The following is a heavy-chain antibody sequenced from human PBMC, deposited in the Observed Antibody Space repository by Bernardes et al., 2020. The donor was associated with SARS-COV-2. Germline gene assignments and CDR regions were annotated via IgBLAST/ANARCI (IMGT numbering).Heavy chain of an antibody. CDR3: SRLARIHSRWSNQYYGMDV. Sequence: SETLSLTCTVSGGSISSSTYYWGWFLQPPGKGLEWLGTIYYSGSTYYNPSVKSRVTISVDTSKNQFSLKLSSVTAADTAVYYFSRLARIHSRWSNQYYGMDVWGQGTTVNVSS. V-gene: IGHV4-39*01. CDR2: IYYSGST. J-gene: IGHJ6*02. D-gene: IGHD6-13*01. CDR1: GGSISSSTYY.